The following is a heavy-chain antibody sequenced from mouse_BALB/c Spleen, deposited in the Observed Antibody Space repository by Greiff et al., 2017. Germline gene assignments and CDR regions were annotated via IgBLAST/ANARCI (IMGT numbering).Heavy chain of an antibody. CDR2: ISSGSSTI. V-gene: IGHV5-17*02. J-gene: IGHJ2*01. CDR3: AMYYFDY. Sequence: DVKLVESGGGLVQPGGSRKLSCAASGFTFSSFGMHWVRQAPEKGLEWVAYISSGSSTIYYADTVKGRFTISRDNPKNTLFLQMTSLRSEDTAMYYCAMYYFDYWGQGTTLTVSS. CDR1: GFTFSSFG.